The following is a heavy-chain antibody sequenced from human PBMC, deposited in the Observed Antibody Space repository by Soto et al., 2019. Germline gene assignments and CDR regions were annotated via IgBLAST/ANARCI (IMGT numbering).Heavy chain of an antibody. V-gene: IGHV3-33*01. J-gene: IGHJ2*01. CDR3: AIDRIAVAGTRFVFWYFDL. Sequence: QVQLVESGGGVVQPGRSLRLSCAASGFTFSSYGMHWVRQAPGKGLEWVAVIWYDGSNKYYADSVKGRFTISRDNSKNTLYLQMNSLRAEDKAVYYCAIDRIAVAGTRFVFWYFDLWGRGTLVTVSS. CDR1: GFTFSSYG. CDR2: IWYDGSNK. D-gene: IGHD6-19*01.